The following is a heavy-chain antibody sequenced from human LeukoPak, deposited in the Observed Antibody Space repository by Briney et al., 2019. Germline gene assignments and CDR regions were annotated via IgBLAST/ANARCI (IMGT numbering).Heavy chain of an antibody. J-gene: IGHJ4*02. CDR1: EFTFSRYW. V-gene: IGHV3-7*01. Sequence: GGSLRLSCTASEFTFSRYWMNWVRQAPGKGLEWVANIKEDGGERYYVDSVKGRFTISRDNAKNSLYLQMNSLRAEDTAVYYCARDPSSLRDSFDYWGQGTLVTVSS. CDR3: ARDPSSLRDSFDY. D-gene: IGHD6-6*01. CDR2: IKEDGGER.